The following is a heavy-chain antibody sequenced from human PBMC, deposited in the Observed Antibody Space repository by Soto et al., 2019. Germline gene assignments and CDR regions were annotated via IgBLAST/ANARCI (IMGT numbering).Heavy chain of an antibody. CDR2: IYHSGST. CDR3: ARGPPFGR. CDR1: GGSISSGGYS. D-gene: IGHD3-3*01. J-gene: IGHJ4*01. Sequence: SETLSLTCAVAGGSISSGGYSWSWIRQPPGKGLEWIGYIYHSGSTYYNPSLKSRVTISVDRSKNQFSLKLSSVTAADTAVYYCARGPPFGRWGHGTLVPVSS. V-gene: IGHV4-30-2*01.